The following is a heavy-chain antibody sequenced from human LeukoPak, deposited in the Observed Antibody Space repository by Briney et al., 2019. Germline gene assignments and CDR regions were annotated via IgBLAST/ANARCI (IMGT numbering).Heavy chain of an antibody. D-gene: IGHD4/OR15-4a*01. V-gene: IGHV3-48*01. Sequence: GGSLRLSCAASGFTFSDYSFNWVRQAPGKGLEWVSYISSSGSPIYYADSVKGRFTISRDNSKNTLYLQMNSLRAEDTAVYYCASTSGAIIFDAFDIWGQGTMVTVSS. J-gene: IGHJ3*02. CDR3: ASTSGAIIFDAFDI. CDR1: GFTFSDYS. CDR2: ISSSGSPI.